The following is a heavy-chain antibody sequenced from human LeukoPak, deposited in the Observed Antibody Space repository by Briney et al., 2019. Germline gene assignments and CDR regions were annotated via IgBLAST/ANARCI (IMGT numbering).Heavy chain of an antibody. Sequence: SETLSLTCTVSGGSISSYYGSWIRQPPGKGLEWIGYIYYSGSTNYNPSLKSRVTISVDTSKNQFSLKLSSVTAADTAVYYCARRTCSSTSCYLQDAFDIWGQGTMVTVSS. V-gene: IGHV4-59*08. CDR2: IYYSGST. CDR1: GGSISSYY. J-gene: IGHJ3*02. CDR3: ARRTCSSTSCYLQDAFDI. D-gene: IGHD2-2*01.